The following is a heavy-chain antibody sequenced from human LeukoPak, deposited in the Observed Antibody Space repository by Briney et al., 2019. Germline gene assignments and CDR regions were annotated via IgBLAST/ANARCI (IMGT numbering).Heavy chain of an antibody. D-gene: IGHD3-22*01. V-gene: IGHV3-9*01. J-gene: IGHJ4*02. CDR1: GFTFDDYA. CDR2: ISRNSGSI. Sequence: GGSLRLSCAASGFTFDDYAMHWVRQAPGKGLEWVSGISRNSGSIGYADSVKGRFTISRDNAKNSLYLQMNSLRAEDTALYYCAKDRMESGYYNGFDYWGQGTLVTVSS. CDR3: AKDRMESGYYNGFDY.